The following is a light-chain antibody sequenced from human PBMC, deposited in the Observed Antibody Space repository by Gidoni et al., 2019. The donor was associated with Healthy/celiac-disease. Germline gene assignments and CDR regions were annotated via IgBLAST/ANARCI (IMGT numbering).Light chain of an antibody. V-gene: IGKV2-28*01. CDR2: LGS. J-gene: IGKJ1*01. Sequence: DIVMTQSPLSLPVTPGEPVSIPCRSSQSLLHSNGYNYLDWYLQKPGQSPQLLIYLGSNRASGVPDRVSGSGSGTDFTLKISRVEAEDVGVYYCMQALQTPRTFGQGTKVEIK. CDR3: MQALQTPRT. CDR1: QSLLHSNGYNY.